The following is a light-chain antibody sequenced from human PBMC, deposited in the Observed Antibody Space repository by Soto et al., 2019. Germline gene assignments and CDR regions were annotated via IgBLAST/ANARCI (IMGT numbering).Light chain of an antibody. Sequence: QSALTQPPSVSAAPGQTVTISCSGRGSNIGSNSVSWYQQVPGTAPKLLLYDNDKRPSGIPDRFFGSKSGTSATLGIAGLQTAVEADYYCGTWESYLSVGVFGGGTKVTVL. J-gene: IGLJ2*01. CDR2: DND. V-gene: IGLV1-51*01. CDR3: GTWESYLSVGV. CDR1: GSNIGSNS.